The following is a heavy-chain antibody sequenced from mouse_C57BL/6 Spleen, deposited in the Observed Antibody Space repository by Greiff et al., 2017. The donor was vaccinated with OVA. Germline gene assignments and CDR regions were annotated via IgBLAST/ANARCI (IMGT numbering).Heavy chain of an antibody. CDR2: IWRGGST. Sequence: VKLQQSGPGLVQPSQSLSITCTVSGFSLTSYGVHWVRQSPGKGLEWLGEIWRGGSTDYNAAFISRLSISKNNSKSQVFFKMNSLQADDTAIYYCARRGTTVVDYAMDYWGQGTSVTVSS. D-gene: IGHD1-1*01. V-gene: IGHV2-2*01. J-gene: IGHJ4*01. CDR1: GFSLTSYG. CDR3: ARRGTTVVDYAMDY.